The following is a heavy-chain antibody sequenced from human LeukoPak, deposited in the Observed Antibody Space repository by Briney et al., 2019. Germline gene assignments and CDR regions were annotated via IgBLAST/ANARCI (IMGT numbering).Heavy chain of an antibody. CDR3: ARAVAAAGTWYFDY. J-gene: IGHJ4*02. D-gene: IGHD6-13*01. Sequence: ASVKVSCKASGYTFTGYYMHWVRQAPGQGLEWMGWINPNSGGTNYAQKFQGRVTMTRDTSISTAYMELSRLRSDDTAVYYCARAVAAAGTWYFDYWGQGTLVTVSS. CDR1: GYTFTGYY. V-gene: IGHV1-2*02. CDR2: INPNSGGT.